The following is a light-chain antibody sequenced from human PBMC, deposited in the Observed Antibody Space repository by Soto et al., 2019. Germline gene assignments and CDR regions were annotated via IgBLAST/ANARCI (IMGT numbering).Light chain of an antibody. CDR2: DAS. V-gene: IGKV1-5*01. Sequence: DIQMTQSPYTLSASVGARVTITCRASQSISGWLAWYQQKPGKAPKLLIYDASSLESGVPSRFSGSGSGADFTLTIRSLQPEDFATYYCLQDYNYPRTCGQGTKVEIK. J-gene: IGKJ1*01. CDR1: QSISGW. CDR3: LQDYNYPRT.